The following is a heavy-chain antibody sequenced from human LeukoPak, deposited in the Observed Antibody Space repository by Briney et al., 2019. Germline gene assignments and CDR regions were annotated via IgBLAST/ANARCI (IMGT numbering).Heavy chain of an antibody. V-gene: IGHV3-21*01. Sequence: PGGSLRLSCAASGFTFSSYSMNSVRQAPGKGLEWVSSISSSSSYIYYADSVKGRFTISRDNAKNSLYLQMNSLRAEDTAVYYCARCSVPADDYWGQGTLVTVSS. D-gene: IGHD2-2*01. CDR1: GFTFSSYS. CDR2: ISSSSSYI. CDR3: ARCSVPADDY. J-gene: IGHJ4*02.